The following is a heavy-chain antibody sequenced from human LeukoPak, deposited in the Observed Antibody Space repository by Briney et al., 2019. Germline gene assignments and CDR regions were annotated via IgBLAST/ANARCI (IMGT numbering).Heavy chain of an antibody. D-gene: IGHD1-26*01. CDR3: ARDTRGSYRGYYFDY. CDR1: GFTFSSYS. Sequence: GGSLRLSCAASGFTFSSYSMNWVRQAPGKGLEWVSSISSSSSYIYYADSVKGRFTISRDNAKNSLYLQMNSLRAEDTAVFYCARDTRGSYRGYYFDYWGQGTLVTVSS. J-gene: IGHJ4*02. CDR2: ISSSSSYI. V-gene: IGHV3-21*01.